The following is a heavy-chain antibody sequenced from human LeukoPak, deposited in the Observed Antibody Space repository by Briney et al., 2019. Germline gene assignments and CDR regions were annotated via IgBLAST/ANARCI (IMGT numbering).Heavy chain of an antibody. CDR1: GYSFTSYW. Sequence: GESLKISCKGSGYSFTSYWIVWVRQMPGKGLEWMGIIYPGDSDTRYSPSFQGQVTISADKSISTAYLQWSSLKASDTAMYYCARLGITGTVYNWFDPWGQGTLVTVSS. V-gene: IGHV5-51*01. J-gene: IGHJ5*02. D-gene: IGHD1-7*01. CDR2: IYPGDSDT. CDR3: ARLGITGTVYNWFDP.